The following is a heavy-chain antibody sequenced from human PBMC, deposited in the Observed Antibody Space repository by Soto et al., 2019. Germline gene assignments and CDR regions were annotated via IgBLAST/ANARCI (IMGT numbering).Heavy chain of an antibody. CDR3: ARSTVTTLPPHYFDY. J-gene: IGHJ4*02. V-gene: IGHV4-34*01. CDR1: GGSFSGYY. D-gene: IGHD4-17*01. Sequence: QVQLQQWGAGLLKPSETLSLTCAVYGGSFSGYYWSWIRQPPGKGLEWIGEINHSGSTNYNPPLKSRVTISVDTSKNQFSLKLSSVTAADTAVYYCARSTVTTLPPHYFDYWGQGTLVTVSS. CDR2: INHSGST.